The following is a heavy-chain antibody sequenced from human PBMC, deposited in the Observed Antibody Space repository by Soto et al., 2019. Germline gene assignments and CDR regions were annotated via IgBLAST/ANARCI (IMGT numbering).Heavy chain of an antibody. J-gene: IGHJ3*02. Sequence: SETLSLTCTVSGGSISSSSYYWGWIRQPPGKGLEWIGSIYYSGSTYYNPSLKSRVTIVVDTSKNQFSLKLSSVTAAETAVYYCARQWVITIFGVVIPDGAFDIWGQGTMVTVSS. V-gene: IGHV4-39*01. D-gene: IGHD3-3*01. CDR1: GGSISSSSYY. CDR2: IYYSGST. CDR3: ARQWVITIFGVVIPDGAFDI.